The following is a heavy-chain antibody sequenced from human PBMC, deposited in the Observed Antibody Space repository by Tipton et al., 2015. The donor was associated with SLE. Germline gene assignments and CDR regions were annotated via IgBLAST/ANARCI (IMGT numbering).Heavy chain of an antibody. Sequence: QLVQSGAEVKKPGASVKVSCKASGYTFTSYGISWVRQAPGRGLEWMGGIIPIFGTANYAQKFQGRVTITTDESTSTAYMELSSLRSEDTAVYYCARERDGPRTNAFDIWGQGTMVTVSS. D-gene: IGHD1-14*01. CDR3: ARERDGPRTNAFDI. V-gene: IGHV1-69*05. J-gene: IGHJ3*02. CDR1: GYTFTSYG. CDR2: IIPIFGTA.